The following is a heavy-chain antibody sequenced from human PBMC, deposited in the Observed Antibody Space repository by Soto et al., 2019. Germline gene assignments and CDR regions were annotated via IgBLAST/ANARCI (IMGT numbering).Heavy chain of an antibody. V-gene: IGHV3-33*01. D-gene: IGHD6-19*01. CDR2: IWYDGSNK. CDR1: GFTFSSYG. J-gene: IGHJ6*02. CDR3: AREMAVAGYYYYGMDV. Sequence: RLSCAASGFTFSSYGMHWVRQAPGKGLEWVAVIWYDGSNKYYADSVKGRFTISRDNSKNTLYLQMNSLRAEDTAVYYCAREMAVAGYYYYGMDVWGQGTTVTVSS.